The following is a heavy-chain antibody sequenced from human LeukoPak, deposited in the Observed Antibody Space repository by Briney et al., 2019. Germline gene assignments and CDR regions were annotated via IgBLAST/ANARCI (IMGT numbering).Heavy chain of an antibody. J-gene: IGHJ4*02. CDR2: MNPNSGNT. CDR3: ARGVPRIQLWLLRGVRHYYFDY. Sequence: GASVKVSCKASGYTFTGYYMHWVRQAPGQGLEWMGWMNPNSGNTGYAQKFQGRVTMTRNTSISTAYMELSSLRSEDTAVYYCARGVPRIQLWLLRGVRHYYFDYWGQGTLVTVSS. V-gene: IGHV1-8*02. D-gene: IGHD5-18*01. CDR1: GYTFTGYY.